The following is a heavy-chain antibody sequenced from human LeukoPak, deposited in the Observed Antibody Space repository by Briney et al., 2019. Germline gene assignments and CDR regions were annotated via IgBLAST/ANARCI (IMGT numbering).Heavy chain of an antibody. CDR2: IDQDGSEK. CDR1: GSTSSRNF. CDR3: ASGAGWESGY. V-gene: IGHV3-7*01. J-gene: IGHJ4*02. Sequence: GGSLRLSCAVSGSTSSRNFMSWVRQTPEKGLEWVANIDQDGSEKNYVDSVKGRFTIPRDNAKNSLFLQMNSLRAEDTAIYYCASGAGWESGYWGQGTLVTVSS. D-gene: IGHD1-26*01.